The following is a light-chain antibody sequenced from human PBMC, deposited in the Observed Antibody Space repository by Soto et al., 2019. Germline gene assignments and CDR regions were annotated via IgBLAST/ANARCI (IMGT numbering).Light chain of an antibody. CDR1: QSVSSTY. J-gene: IGKJ1*01. CDR3: QQYSDWRPQ. CDR2: GAS. Sequence: EIVLTQSPGTLSLSPGERAPLSCRASQSVSSTYLAWYQQQPGQAPRLLIHGASTRATGIPARFSGSGSGTEFTLTISSLQSEDFAVYYCQQYSDWRPQFGQGTKVDIK. V-gene: IGKV3-15*01.